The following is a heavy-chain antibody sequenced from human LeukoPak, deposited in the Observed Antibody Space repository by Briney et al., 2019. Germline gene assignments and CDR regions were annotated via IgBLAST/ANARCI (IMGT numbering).Heavy chain of an antibody. CDR1: GFTFSSYA. D-gene: IGHD6-19*01. Sequence: GGSLRLSCAASGFTFSSYAMSWVRQAPGKGLEWVSGISGSGGSIYYADSVKGRFTISRDKPKNTLFLQMNSLRAEDTALYYCAKAIAVAGPSVVYFDYWGQGTLVTVSS. V-gene: IGHV3-23*01. CDR2: ISGSGGSI. CDR3: AKAIAVAGPSVVYFDY. J-gene: IGHJ4*02.